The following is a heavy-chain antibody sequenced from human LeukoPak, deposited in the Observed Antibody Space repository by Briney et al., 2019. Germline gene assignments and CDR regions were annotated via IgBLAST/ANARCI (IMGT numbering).Heavy chain of an antibody. CDR1: GGSFSGYY. J-gene: IGHJ4*02. V-gene: IGHV4-34*01. CDR2: INHSGST. CDR3: GAESERWLVRS. Sequence: SETLSLTCAVYGGSFSGYYWSWIRQPPGKGLEWIGEINHSGSTNYNPFLKSRVTISIDTSKNQFSLKLSSVTAADTAVYYCGAESERWLVRSWGQGTLVTVSS. D-gene: IGHD6-19*01.